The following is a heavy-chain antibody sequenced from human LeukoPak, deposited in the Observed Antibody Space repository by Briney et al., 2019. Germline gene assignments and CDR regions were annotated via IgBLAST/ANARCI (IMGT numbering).Heavy chain of an antibody. J-gene: IGHJ4*02. Sequence: GGSLRLSCAASGFTFSSYSMNWVRQAPGKGLEYVSYISSSSSTIYYADSVKGRFTVSRDNAKNSLYLQMNSLRAEDTAVYYCASQIFGVVIWGQGTLVTVSS. CDR2: ISSSSSTI. V-gene: IGHV3-48*01. CDR1: GFTFSSYS. D-gene: IGHD3-3*01. CDR3: ASQIFGVVI.